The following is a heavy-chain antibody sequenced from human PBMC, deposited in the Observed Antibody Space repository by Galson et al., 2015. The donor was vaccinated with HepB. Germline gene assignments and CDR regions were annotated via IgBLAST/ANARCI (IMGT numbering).Heavy chain of an antibody. CDR3: ARIWFESWSPFDD. CDR2: IKQNGGEK. D-gene: IGHD3-10*01. Sequence: SLRLSCAASGFTFSDYYMSWVRQAPGKGLEWVANIKQNGGEKYYVDSVKGRFTISRDNARNSLYLQMNNLRVEDTAIYYCARIWFESWSPFDDWGQGTLVTV. CDR1: GFTFSDYY. J-gene: IGHJ4*02. V-gene: IGHV3-7*01.